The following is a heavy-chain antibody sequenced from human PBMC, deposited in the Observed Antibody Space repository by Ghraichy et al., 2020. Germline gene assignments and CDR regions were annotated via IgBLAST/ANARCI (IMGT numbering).Heavy chain of an antibody. D-gene: IGHD6-25*01. CDR1: GFRFRDHY. Sequence: SLNISCGTSGFRFRDHYMSWVRQAPGKGLEWVSLISRNGRDTNYADSVRGRFTISRDNAKNSLYLQLNTLRVEDTAVYYCVREGQELGKSGFDLWGQGTLVTVSS. CDR2: ISRNGRDT. V-gene: IGHV3-11*06. J-gene: IGHJ5*02. CDR3: VREGQELGKSGFDL.